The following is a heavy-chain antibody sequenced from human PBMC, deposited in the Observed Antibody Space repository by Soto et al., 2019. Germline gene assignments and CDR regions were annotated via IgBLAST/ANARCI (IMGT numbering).Heavy chain of an antibody. CDR1: GGTFSSYA. CDR2: SIPIFGTA. Sequence: AASVKVSCKASGGTFSSYAISWVRQAPGQGLAWLGGSIPIFGTANYAQKFQGRVTITADESTSTAYMELSSLRSEATAVYYCARAYYYGSGILPNYYYGMDVWGQGTTVTVSS. V-gene: IGHV1-69*13. CDR3: ARAYYYGSGILPNYYYGMDV. J-gene: IGHJ6*02. D-gene: IGHD3-10*01.